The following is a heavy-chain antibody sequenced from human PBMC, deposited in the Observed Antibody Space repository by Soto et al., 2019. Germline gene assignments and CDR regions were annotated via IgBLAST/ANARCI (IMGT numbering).Heavy chain of an antibody. CDR2: ISNVGGTI. Sequence: GGSLRLSCAASGFTFSDYYMSWIRQAPGKGLEWVSYISNVGGTIYYADSVRGRFTISRDNTKNSLYLQMNSLRAEDTAVYYCARAGSRFLEGDHWGQGTLVTVSS. CDR1: GFTFSDYY. V-gene: IGHV3-11*01. J-gene: IGHJ4*02. CDR3: ARAGSRFLEGDH. D-gene: IGHD3-3*01.